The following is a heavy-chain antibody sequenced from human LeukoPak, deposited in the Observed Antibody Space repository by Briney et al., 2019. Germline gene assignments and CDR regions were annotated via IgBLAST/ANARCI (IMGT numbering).Heavy chain of an antibody. D-gene: IGHD6-13*01. Sequence: GGSLRLSCAASGFTFSSYGMHWVRQAPGKGLEWVTVISYDGSNKYYADSVKGRFTISRDNSKNTLYLQMNSLRAEDTAVYYCARGLDNSSWGKGTTVTISS. CDR2: ISYDGSNK. CDR1: GFTFSSYG. CDR3: ARGLDNSS. V-gene: IGHV3-30*12. J-gene: IGHJ6*04.